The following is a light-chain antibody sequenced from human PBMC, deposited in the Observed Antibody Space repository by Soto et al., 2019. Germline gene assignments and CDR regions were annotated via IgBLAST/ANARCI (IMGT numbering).Light chain of an antibody. J-gene: IGKJ1*01. Sequence: EIVMTLSPTTLFVPPGQRPSLSCRAIQSVSILLAWYKQKPGQAPRLLIHGATARATGISARFSGSGSGTDFTLTISSLKSEDFAIYYCQQYNNWPRTFGQGTKVDIK. CDR2: GAT. CDR3: QQYNNWPRT. CDR1: QSVSIL. V-gene: IGKV3-15*01.